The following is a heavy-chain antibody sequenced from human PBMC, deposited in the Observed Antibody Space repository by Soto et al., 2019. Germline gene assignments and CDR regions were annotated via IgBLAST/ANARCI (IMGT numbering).Heavy chain of an antibody. V-gene: IGHV4-30-4*01. D-gene: IGHD3-10*01. Sequence: SETLSLTCTVSGGSISSGDYYWSWIRQPPGKGLEWIGYIYYSGSTYYNPSLKSRVTISVDTSKNQFSLKLSSVTAADTAVYYCASYQTYYYGSGSYLRFDLWGQGTLVTVSS. CDR1: GGSISSGDYY. J-gene: IGHJ5*02. CDR3: ASYQTYYYGSGSYLRFDL. CDR2: IYYSGST.